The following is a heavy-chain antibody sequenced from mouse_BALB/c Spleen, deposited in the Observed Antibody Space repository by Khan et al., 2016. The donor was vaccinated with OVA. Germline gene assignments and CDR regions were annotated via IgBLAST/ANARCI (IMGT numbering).Heavy chain of an antibody. Sequence: EVQLQESGPGLVKPSQSLSLTCTVTGYSITSDYAWNWIRQFPGNKLEWMGCISYSGSTNYSPSLKSRISITRDTSKNQLFLQLNSVTAEDTATYYCASELGRYYAMDYWGQGTSVTVSS. J-gene: IGHJ4*01. CDR2: ISYSGST. CDR3: ASELGRYYAMDY. D-gene: IGHD4-1*01. V-gene: IGHV3-2*02. CDR1: GYSITSDYA.